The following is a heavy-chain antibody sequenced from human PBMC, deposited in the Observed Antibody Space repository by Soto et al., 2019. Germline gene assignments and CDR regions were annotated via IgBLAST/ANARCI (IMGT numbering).Heavy chain of an antibody. CDR1: GFTFSTYT. V-gene: IGHV3-21*02. J-gene: IGHJ3*02. Sequence: EVQLVESGGGLVKPGGSLRLSCAASGFTFSTYTMNWVRQAPGKGLEWVSFIDTSGTHTQYADSVRGRFTISRDGAKKSLYLQMNSLRAEDTAVYFCAMDPDGRNHAFDIWGRGTIVTVSS. CDR2: IDTSGTHT. CDR3: AMDPDGRNHAFDI. D-gene: IGHD2-2*03.